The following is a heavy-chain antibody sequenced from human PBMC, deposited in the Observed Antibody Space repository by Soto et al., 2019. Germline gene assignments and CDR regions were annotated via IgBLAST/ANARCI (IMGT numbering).Heavy chain of an antibody. J-gene: IGHJ2*01. V-gene: IGHV1-69*01. Sequence: QVQLVQSGAEVKKPGSSVKVSCKASGGTFKNYAVTWVRLAPGQGLQWMGGVIPMFGTERYAERFQGRGAITADDSTAYMALRSLRSEDTALYYCARSVSGVHWYFDLWGRGTQVTVSS. CDR3: ARSVSGVHWYFDL. CDR2: VIPMFGTE. D-gene: IGHD3-10*01. CDR1: GGTFKNYA.